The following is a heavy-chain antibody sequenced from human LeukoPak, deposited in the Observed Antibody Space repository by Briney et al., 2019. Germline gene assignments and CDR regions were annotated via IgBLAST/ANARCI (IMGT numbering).Heavy chain of an antibody. CDR1: GFTFSSYG. V-gene: IGHV3-30*18. D-gene: IGHD3-22*01. J-gene: IGHJ4*02. Sequence: GGSLRLSCAASGFTFSSYGMHWVRQAPGTGLEWVAVISYDGSNKYYADSAKGRFTISRDNSKNTLYLQMNSLRAEDTAVYYCAKGPSDNSGYSPFDYWGQGTLVTVSS. CDR3: AKGPSDNSGYSPFDY. CDR2: ISYDGSNK.